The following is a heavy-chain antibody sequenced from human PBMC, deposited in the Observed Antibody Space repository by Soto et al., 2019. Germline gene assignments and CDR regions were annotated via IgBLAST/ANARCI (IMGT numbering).Heavy chain of an antibody. D-gene: IGHD3-3*01. Sequence: QVQLQESGPGLVKPSQTLSLTCTVSGGSISSGGYYWSWIRQHPGKGLEWIGYIYYSGSTYYNPSLQSRVTISVATSKNQFSLNLSSVTAADTAVYYCARYHDPLDGPHGAFDIWGQGTMVTVSS. J-gene: IGHJ3*02. CDR1: GGSISSGGYY. CDR2: IYYSGST. V-gene: IGHV4-31*03. CDR3: ARYHDPLDGPHGAFDI.